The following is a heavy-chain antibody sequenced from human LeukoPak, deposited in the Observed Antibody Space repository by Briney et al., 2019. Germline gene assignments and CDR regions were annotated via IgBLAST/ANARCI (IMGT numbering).Heavy chain of an antibody. V-gene: IGHV4-59*01. D-gene: IGHD1-1*01. Sequence: SEALSLTCSVAGASITDYHRGWSPHSPGGGLERSGHILNSGTTNYNPSLKSRATISVDASKQQFPLRLSSVTAAHTALYYCVKVETGTVDYWGQGTLVTVSS. CDR1: GASITDYH. CDR2: ILNSGTT. J-gene: IGHJ4*02. CDR3: VKVETGTVDY.